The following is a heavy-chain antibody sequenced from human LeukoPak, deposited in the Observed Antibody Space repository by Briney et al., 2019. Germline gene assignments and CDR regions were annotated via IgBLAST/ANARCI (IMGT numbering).Heavy chain of an antibody. CDR1: GGTFSSYA. Sequence: ASVKVSCKASGGTFSSYAISWVRQAPGQGLEWMGGIIPIFGTANYAQKFQGRVTITADESTSTAYMELSSLRSEDTAVYYCARGGPIAAAPFEYWGKGTLVTVSS. V-gene: IGHV1-69*13. J-gene: IGHJ4*02. D-gene: IGHD6-13*01. CDR2: IIPIFGTA. CDR3: ARGGPIAAAPFEY.